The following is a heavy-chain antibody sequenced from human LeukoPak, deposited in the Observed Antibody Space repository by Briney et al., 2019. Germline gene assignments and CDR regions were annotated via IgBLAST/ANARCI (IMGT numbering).Heavy chain of an antibody. Sequence: ASVKVSCKASGGTFSSYAISWVRQAPGHGLEWMGWISTYNGDTTYTENLQGRVSMTTDTSTTTAYMELRNLTSDDTAVYYCARSLLIVPAASSEHDGFEMWGQGTLVTVS. J-gene: IGHJ3*02. CDR3: ARSLLIVPAASSEHDGFEM. CDR1: GGTFSSYA. V-gene: IGHV1-18*01. CDR2: ISTYNGDT. D-gene: IGHD6-13*01.